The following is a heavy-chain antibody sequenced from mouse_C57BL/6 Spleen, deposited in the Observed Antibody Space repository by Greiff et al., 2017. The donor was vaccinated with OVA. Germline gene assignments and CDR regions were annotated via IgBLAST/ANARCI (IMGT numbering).Heavy chain of an antibody. J-gene: IGHJ4*01. CDR3: ARWYYGSSHYAMDY. D-gene: IGHD1-1*01. CDR1: GYTFTNYW. CDR2: IYPGGGYT. V-gene: IGHV1-63*01. Sequence: QVQLQLSGAELVRPGTSVKMSCKASGYTFTNYWIGWAKQRPGHGLEWIGDIYPGGGYTNYNEKFKGKGTLTADKSSSTAYMQFSSLTSEDSAIYYCARWYYGSSHYAMDYWGQGTSVTVSS.